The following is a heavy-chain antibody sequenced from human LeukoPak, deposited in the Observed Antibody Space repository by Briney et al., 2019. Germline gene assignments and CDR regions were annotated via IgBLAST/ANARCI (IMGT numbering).Heavy chain of an antibody. CDR2: IIPILGIA. J-gene: IGHJ4*02. Sequence: ASVKVSCKASGGTFSSYAISWVRQAPGQGLEWMGRIIPILGIANYAQKFQGRVTITADKSTSTAYMELSSLRSEDTAVYYCAREWAYYYGSGSYYIDYWGQGTLVTVSS. CDR1: GGTFSSYA. CDR3: AREWAYYYGSGSYYIDY. D-gene: IGHD3-10*01. V-gene: IGHV1-69*04.